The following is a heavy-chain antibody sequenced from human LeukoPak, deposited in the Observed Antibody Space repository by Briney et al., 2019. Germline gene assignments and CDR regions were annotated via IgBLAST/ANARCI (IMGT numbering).Heavy chain of an antibody. V-gene: IGHV4-39*01. CDR1: GGSISSSSYY. J-gene: IGHJ4*02. D-gene: IGHD6-13*01. CDR3: ASGIAATVDY. CDR2: IYYSGNT. Sequence: SETLSLTCTVSGGSISSSSYYWGWIRQPPGKGLEWIGSIYYSGNTYYNPSLKSRVTISVDTSKNQFSLKLSSVTAADTAVYYCASGIAATVDYWGQGTLVTVSS.